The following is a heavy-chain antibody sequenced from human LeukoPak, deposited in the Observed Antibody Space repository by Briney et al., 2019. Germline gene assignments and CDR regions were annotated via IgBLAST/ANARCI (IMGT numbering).Heavy chain of an antibody. CDR2: IYYSGST. J-gene: IGHJ4*02. D-gene: IGHD6-19*01. Sequence: SETLSLTCTVSGGSNSSYYWSWIRQPPGKGLEWIGYIYYSGSTNYNPSLKSRVTISVDTSKNQFSLKLSSVTAADTAVYYCARRYSSGSLDYWGQGTLVTVSS. V-gene: IGHV4-59*01. CDR3: ARRYSSGSLDY. CDR1: GGSNSSYY.